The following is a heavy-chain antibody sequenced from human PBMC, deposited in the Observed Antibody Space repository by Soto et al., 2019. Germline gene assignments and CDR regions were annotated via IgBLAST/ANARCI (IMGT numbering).Heavy chain of an antibody. CDR2: ISSSGSTI. D-gene: IGHD2-21*02. J-gene: IGHJ5*02. Sequence: GGSLRLSCAASGFTFSDYYMSWIRQAPGKGLEWLSYISSSGSTIYYADSVKGRFTISRDNAKNSLYLQMNSLRAEDTAVYYCACLGGDCYLNLFAPRGQGSLVTGSS. CDR1: GFTFSDYY. CDR3: ACLGGDCYLNLFAP. V-gene: IGHV3-11*01.